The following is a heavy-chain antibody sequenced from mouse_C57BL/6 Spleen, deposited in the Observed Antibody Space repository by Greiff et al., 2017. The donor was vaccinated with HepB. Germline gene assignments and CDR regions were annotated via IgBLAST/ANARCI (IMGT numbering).Heavy chain of an antibody. CDR1: GYTFTSYW. D-gene: IGHD1-1*01. CDR2: IDPSDSYT. V-gene: IGHV1-59*01. CDR3: ARPTVVATGYFDY. Sequence: QVQLQQPGAELVRPGTSVKLSCKASGYTFTSYWLHWVKQRPGQGLEWIGVIDPSDSYTNYNQKFKGKATLTVDTSSSTAYMQLSSRTSEYSAVYYCARPTVVATGYFDYWGQGTTLTVSS. J-gene: IGHJ2*01.